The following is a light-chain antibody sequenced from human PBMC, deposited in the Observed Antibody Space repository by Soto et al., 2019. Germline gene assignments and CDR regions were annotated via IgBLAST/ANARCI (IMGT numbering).Light chain of an antibody. J-gene: IGKJ1*01. CDR2: DAS. V-gene: IGKV3-20*01. CDR1: QTVSGSY. Sequence: EIVLTQSAGTLSLSPGERATLSCRASQTVSGSYLAWFQQKPGQAPRLLLYDASTRAAGVPDRFSGSGSGTDFSLTINRLEPEDFAVYYCQHYGSSPWTFGQGTKVEIK. CDR3: QHYGSSPWT.